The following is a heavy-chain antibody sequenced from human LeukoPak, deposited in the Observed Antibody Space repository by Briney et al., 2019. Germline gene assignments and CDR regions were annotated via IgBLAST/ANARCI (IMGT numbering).Heavy chain of an antibody. V-gene: IGHV3-30*03. CDR1: GFTFSSYG. D-gene: IGHD3-10*01. Sequence: PGGSLRLSCAASGFTFSSYGMHWVRQAPGKGLEWVAVISYDGSNKYYADSVKGRFTISRDNARNSLYLQMTSLRAEDTAVYYCARDGHESGTYFDYWGQGTLVTVSS. CDR2: ISYDGSNK. CDR3: ARDGHESGTYFDY. J-gene: IGHJ4*02.